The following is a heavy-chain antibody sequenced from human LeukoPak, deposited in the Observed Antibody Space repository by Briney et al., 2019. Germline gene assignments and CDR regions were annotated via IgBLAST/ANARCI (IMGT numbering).Heavy chain of an antibody. Sequence: GGSLRLSCAASGFTFKSYALNWVHQTPERGLEWVAAIGASGGRTYYADAVEGRFTISRDNSRNMIYLQMNSLRAEDTALYYCTRGVVVATHYFYGMGVWGQGTTVIVS. CDR2: IGASGGRT. CDR1: GFTFKSYA. V-gene: IGHV3-23*01. D-gene: IGHD2-15*01. CDR3: TRGVVVATHYFYGMGV. J-gene: IGHJ6*02.